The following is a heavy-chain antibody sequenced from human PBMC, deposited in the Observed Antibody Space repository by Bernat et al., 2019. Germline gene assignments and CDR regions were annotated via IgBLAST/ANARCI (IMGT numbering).Heavy chain of an antibody. Sequence: EVQLVQSGAEVKKPGESLKISCKGSGYSFTSYWIGWVRQRPGKGLEWMGLIYPGDSATRYSPSFQGQVTISADKSISTAYLQWSSLKASDTAMYYCASPSIPVRYGMDVWGQGTTVTVSS. D-gene: IGHD6-6*01. CDR3: ASPSIPVRYGMDV. V-gene: IGHV5-51*01. J-gene: IGHJ6*02. CDR1: GYSFTSYW. CDR2: IYPGDSAT.